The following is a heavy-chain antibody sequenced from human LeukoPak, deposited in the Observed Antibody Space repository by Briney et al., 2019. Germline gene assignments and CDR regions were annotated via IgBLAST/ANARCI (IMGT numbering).Heavy chain of an antibody. CDR1: GYTFTSYA. Sequence: GASVKVSCKASGYTFTSYAMHWVRQAPGQRLEWMGWINAGNGNTKYSQKFQGRVTMTRDTSTSTVYMELSSLRSEDTAVYYCARSGQWLAPQLDYWGQGTLVTVSS. J-gene: IGHJ4*02. CDR3: ARSGQWLAPQLDY. D-gene: IGHD6-19*01. V-gene: IGHV1-3*01. CDR2: INAGNGNT.